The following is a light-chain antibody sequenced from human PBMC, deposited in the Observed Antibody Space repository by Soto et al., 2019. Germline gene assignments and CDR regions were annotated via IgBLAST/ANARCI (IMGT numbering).Light chain of an antibody. J-gene: IGKJ1*01. V-gene: IGKV1-5*01. Sequence: DIHMTQSPSALSASVVGSGTSTFRASERMSGWLALYQQKPGIPPKLLIYDVSALIRGVPSRFSGSGSGTEFTLTISSLQPDDFATYYCQQYDSYSATFGQGTKVDI. CDR3: QQYDSYSAT. CDR2: DVS. CDR1: ERMSGW.